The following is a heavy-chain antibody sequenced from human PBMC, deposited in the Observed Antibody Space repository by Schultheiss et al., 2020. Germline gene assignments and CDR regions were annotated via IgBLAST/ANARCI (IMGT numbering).Heavy chain of an antibody. CDR1: GGSFSGYY. CDR2: IYYTGGT. Sequence: SQTLSLTCAVYGGSFSGYYWGWIRRPPGKGLEWIGSIYYTGGTYYNPSLKSRVTISLDTSKKQFSLKLSSVTAADTAVYYCARGYYYDSSDPLYYFDYWGQGTLVTVSS. CDR3: ARGYYYDSSDPLYYFDY. D-gene: IGHD3-22*01. J-gene: IGHJ4*02. V-gene: IGHV4-34*01.